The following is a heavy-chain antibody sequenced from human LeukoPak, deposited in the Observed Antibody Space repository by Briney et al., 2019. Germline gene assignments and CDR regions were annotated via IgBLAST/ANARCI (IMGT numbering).Heavy chain of an antibody. J-gene: IGHJ6*03. CDR1: GFTVSSNY. CDR3: ARSLRVRGVPDYMDV. V-gene: IGHV3-53*01. Sequence: GGSLRLSCAASGFTVSSNYMTWVRQAPGKGLEWVSVIHKNAITYYADTVKGRFTISRDNSKNMLYFQMNSLRAEDTAVYYCARSLRVRGVPDYMDVWGKGTTVIISS. CDR2: IHKNAIT. D-gene: IGHD3-10*02.